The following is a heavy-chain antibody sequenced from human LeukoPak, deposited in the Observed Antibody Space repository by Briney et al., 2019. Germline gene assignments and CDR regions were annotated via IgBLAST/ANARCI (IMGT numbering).Heavy chain of an antibody. D-gene: IGHD3-16*01. Sequence: SETLSLTCAVSGGSISSSTYSWSWIRQPPGKGLEWIGYIYYSGSTNYNPSLKSRVTISVDTSKNQFSLKLSSVTAADTAVYYCARAGGPYYMDVWGKGTTVTISS. CDR3: ARAGGPYYMDV. CDR1: GGSISSSTYS. V-gene: IGHV4-61*01. CDR2: IYYSGST. J-gene: IGHJ6*03.